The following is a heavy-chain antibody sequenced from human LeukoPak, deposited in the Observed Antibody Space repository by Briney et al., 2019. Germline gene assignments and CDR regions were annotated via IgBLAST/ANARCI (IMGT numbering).Heavy chain of an antibody. CDR1: GFTFSSYA. CDR3: AREPIAAAGTDY. D-gene: IGHD6-13*01. CDR2: ISYDGSNK. J-gene: IGHJ4*02. Sequence: GGSLRLSCAASGFTFSSYAMHWVRQAPGKGLEWVAVISYDGSNKYYADSVKGRFTISRDNSKNTLYLQMNSLRAEDTAVYYCAREPIAAAGTDYRGQRTLVTVSS. V-gene: IGHV3-30*01.